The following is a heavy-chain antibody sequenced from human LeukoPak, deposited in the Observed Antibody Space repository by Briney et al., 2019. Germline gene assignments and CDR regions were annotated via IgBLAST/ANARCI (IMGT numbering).Heavy chain of an antibody. Sequence: GGTLRLSCAASGFIFSSYYMSWVRQPPGKGLEWVSNISKRGCYTYYAESVKGRFHISRDNYKNTLYVQMQRLRSEHTAVYHCAKDLREYSSSPRNAFDIWGQGTMVTVSS. CDR1: GFIFSSYY. J-gene: IGHJ3*02. D-gene: IGHD6-6*01. CDR2: ISKRGCYT. CDR3: AKDLREYSSSPRNAFDI. V-gene: IGHV3-23*01.